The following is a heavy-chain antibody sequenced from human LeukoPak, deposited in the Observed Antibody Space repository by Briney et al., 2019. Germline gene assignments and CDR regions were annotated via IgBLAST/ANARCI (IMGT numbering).Heavy chain of an antibody. D-gene: IGHD3-9*01. V-gene: IGHV3-21*01. Sequence: PGGSLRLSCAASGFTFSSYSMNWVRQAPGKGLEWVSSISTSSSYIYYADSMKGRFTISRDNAKNSLYLQMNSLRAEDTAVYYCARDPTDFLTGHHFDFWGQGTLVTVSS. CDR2: ISTSSSYI. J-gene: IGHJ4*02. CDR3: ARDPTDFLTGHHFDF. CDR1: GFTFSSYS.